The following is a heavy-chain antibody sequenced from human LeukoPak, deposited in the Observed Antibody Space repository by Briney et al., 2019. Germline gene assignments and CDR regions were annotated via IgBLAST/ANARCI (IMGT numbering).Heavy chain of an antibody. J-gene: IGHJ4*02. Sequence: TSETLSLTCTVSGGSISSYYWSWIRQPPGKGLEWIGYIYYSGSTNYNPSLKSRVTISVDTSKNQFSLKLSSVTAADTAVYYCARERSYYFDYWSQGTLVTVSS. CDR3: ARERSYYFDY. CDR1: GGSISSYY. V-gene: IGHV4-59*01. CDR2: IYYSGST.